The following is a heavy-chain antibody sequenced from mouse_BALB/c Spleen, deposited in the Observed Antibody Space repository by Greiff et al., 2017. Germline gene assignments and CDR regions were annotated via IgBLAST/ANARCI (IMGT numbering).Heavy chain of an antibody. D-gene: IGHD1-2*01. J-gene: IGHJ4*01. V-gene: IGHV2-9*02. Sequence: QVQLKESGPGLVAPSQSLSITCTVSGFSLTSYGVHWVRQPPGKGLEWLGVIWAGGSTNYNSALMSRLSISKDNSKSQVFLKMNSLQTDDTAMYYCASPATPSYYAMDYWGQGTSVTVSS. CDR1: GFSLTSYG. CDR2: IWAGGST. CDR3: ASPATPSYYAMDY.